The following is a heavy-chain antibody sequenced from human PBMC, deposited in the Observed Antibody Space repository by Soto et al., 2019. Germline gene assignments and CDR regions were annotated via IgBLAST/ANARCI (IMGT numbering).Heavy chain of an antibody. D-gene: IGHD3-3*01. CDR2: IYYSGST. Sequence: QLQLQESGPGLVKPSETLSLTCTVSGGSISSSSYYWGWIRQPPGKGLEWIGSIYYSGSTYYNPSLKSRVTISVDTSKNPFSLKLSSVTAADTAVYYCARLGARITIFGVVRGDAFDIWGQGTMVTVSS. CDR3: ARLGARITIFGVVRGDAFDI. CDR1: GGSISSSSYY. J-gene: IGHJ3*02. V-gene: IGHV4-39*01.